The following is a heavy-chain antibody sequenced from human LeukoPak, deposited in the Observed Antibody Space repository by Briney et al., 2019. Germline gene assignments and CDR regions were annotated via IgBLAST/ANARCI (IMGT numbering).Heavy chain of an antibody. CDR1: GGSISSYY. D-gene: IGHD3-10*01. Sequence: SENLSLNCTVSGGSISSYYWSWIRQPPGKGLEWIGYIYYSGSTNYNPSLKSRVTISVDTSKNQFSLKLSSVTAADTAVYYCARLEGSGSYPSFDPWGQGTLVTVSS. CDR2: IYYSGST. V-gene: IGHV4-59*08. CDR3: ARLEGSGSYPSFDP. J-gene: IGHJ5*02.